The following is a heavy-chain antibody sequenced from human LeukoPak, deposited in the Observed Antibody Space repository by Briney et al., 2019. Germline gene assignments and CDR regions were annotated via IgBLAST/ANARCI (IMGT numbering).Heavy chain of an antibody. CDR1: GGTFSSYA. CDR2: IIPIFGTA. D-gene: IGHD2-8*01. Sequence: SVKVSCKASGGTFSSYAISWVRQAPGQGLEWMGGIIPIFGTANYAQKFQGRVTITADESTSTAYMELSSLRSEDTAVYYCARDSGGYCTNGVCYKDHYFDYWGQGTLVTVSS. CDR3: ARDSGGYCTNGVCYKDHYFDY. V-gene: IGHV1-69*13. J-gene: IGHJ4*02.